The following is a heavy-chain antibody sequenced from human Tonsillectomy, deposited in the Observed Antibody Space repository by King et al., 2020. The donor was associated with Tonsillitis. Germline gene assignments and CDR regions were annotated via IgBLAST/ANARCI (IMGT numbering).Heavy chain of an antibody. J-gene: IGHJ4*02. CDR3: ARGLPSGSYDRYFDY. D-gene: IGHD1-26*01. CDR1: GGSFSGYY. CDR2: INHSGST. Sequence: VQLQQWGAGLLKPSETLSLTCAVYGGSFSGYYWSWIRQPPGKGLEWIGEINHSGSTNYNPSLKSRVTISVDTSKNRFSLKLSSLTAADTAVFYCARGLPSGSYDRYFDYWGQGTLVTVSS. V-gene: IGHV4-34*01.